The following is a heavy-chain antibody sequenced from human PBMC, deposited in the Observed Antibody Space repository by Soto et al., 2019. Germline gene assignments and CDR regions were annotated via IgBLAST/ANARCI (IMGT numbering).Heavy chain of an antibody. D-gene: IGHD3-16*01. J-gene: IGHJ4*02. CDR3: VKGLSPSVFTTCLN. CDR1: GFTFNDYA. V-gene: IGHV3-9*01. CDR2: ISWNSGNI. Sequence: EVQLAASGGVLVQPGRSLRLSCAASGFTFNDYAMHWVRQAPAKGQERVSSISWNSGNIVYADSVKGRFTITSHNAKKSLYLQMNSLREEDSALYYCVKGLSPSVFTTCLNWAQGTLVAVSS.